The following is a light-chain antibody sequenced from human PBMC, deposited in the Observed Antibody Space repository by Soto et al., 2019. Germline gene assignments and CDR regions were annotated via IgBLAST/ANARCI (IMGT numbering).Light chain of an antibody. V-gene: IGKV3-15*01. Sequence: LRRSRGTLSLSKGERATLSCGASPSVRNNYLVWYQQKPGQAPRLLIYGASTRATGIPARFSGSGSGTEFTLTISSLQSEDFAVYYCQQYNNWPRTFGQG. CDR3: QQYNNWPRT. CDR2: GAS. J-gene: IGKJ1*01. CDR1: PSVRNN.